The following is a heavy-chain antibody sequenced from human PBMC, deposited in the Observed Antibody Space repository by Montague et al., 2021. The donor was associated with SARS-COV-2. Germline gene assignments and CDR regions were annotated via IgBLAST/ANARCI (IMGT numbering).Heavy chain of an antibody. D-gene: IGHD2-2*01. CDR2: IYHSGST. CDR3: ARGGFYDCAATSCTTTDAFDI. CDR1: GDSIGSGGFY. V-gene: IGHV4-31*03. Sequence: TLSLTCSVSGDSIGSGGFYCTWIRHLPGKGLEWLGNIYHSGSTYFNPSLKSRLTMPVDTSKQHFSLNLTSVTAADTAVYYCARGGFYDCAATSCTTTDAFDIWGQGTMVTVSS. J-gene: IGHJ3*02.